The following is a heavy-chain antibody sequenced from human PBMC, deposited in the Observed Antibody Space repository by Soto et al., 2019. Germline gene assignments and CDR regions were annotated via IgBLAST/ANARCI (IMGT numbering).Heavy chain of an antibody. CDR1: GYTFTSYY. D-gene: IGHD3-22*01. J-gene: IGHJ5*02. CDR3: ARDSGYYDSSGYPAQGWFDP. Sequence: GASVKVSSKASGYTFTSYYMHWVRQAPGQGLERMGIINPSGGSTSYAQKFQGRVTMTRDTSTSTVYMELSSLRSEDTAVYYCARDSGYYDSSGYPAQGWFDPWGQGTLVTVSS. V-gene: IGHV1-46*01. CDR2: INPSGGST.